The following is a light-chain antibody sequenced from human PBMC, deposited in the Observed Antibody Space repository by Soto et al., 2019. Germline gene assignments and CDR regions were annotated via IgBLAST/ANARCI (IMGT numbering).Light chain of an antibody. CDR1: SSDVRGYNY. Sequence: QSALTQSASVSGSPGQSITISCTGTSSDVRGYNYVSWYQQHPGKAPKLIIYDVSNRPSGVSTRFSGSKSGNTASLTISGLQAEYEADYSCSSYTSTNSWVFGGGTKQTVL. CDR2: DVS. V-gene: IGLV2-14*01. CDR3: SSYTSTNSWV. J-gene: IGLJ3*02.